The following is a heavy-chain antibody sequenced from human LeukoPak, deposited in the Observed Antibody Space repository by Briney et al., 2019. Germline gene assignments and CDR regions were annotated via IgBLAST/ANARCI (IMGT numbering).Heavy chain of an antibody. D-gene: IGHD6-19*01. V-gene: IGHV4-39*07. CDR2: INHSGST. CDR1: GGSISSSSYY. CDR3: ARGKQWLVLNWFDP. J-gene: IGHJ5*02. Sequence: SETLSLTCTVSGGSISSSSYYWGWIRQPPGKGLEWIGEINHSGSTNYNPSLKSRVTISVDTSKNQFSLKLSSVTAADTAVYYCARGKQWLVLNWFDPWGQGTLVTASS.